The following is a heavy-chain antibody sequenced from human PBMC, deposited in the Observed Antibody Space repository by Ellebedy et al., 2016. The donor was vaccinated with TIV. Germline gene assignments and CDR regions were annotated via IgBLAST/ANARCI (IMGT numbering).Heavy chain of an antibody. CDR3: ARSGRTFGAAIDY. D-gene: IGHD3-3*01. V-gene: IGHV3-66*01. CDR2: IYTSGET. CDR1: GFPVFDNH. J-gene: IGHJ4*02. Sequence: GGSLRLSCVVSGFPVFDNHMSWVRQPPGKGLEWVSTIYTSGETYYADSVKDTVTISRDVSKNTLYLQLNSLRAEDTAVYYCARSGRTFGAAIDYWGQGTLVAVSS.